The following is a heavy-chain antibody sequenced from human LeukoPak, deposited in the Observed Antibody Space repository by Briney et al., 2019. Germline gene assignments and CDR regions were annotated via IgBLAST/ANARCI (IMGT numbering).Heavy chain of an antibody. Sequence: GASVKVSCKASGYTFTSYGISWVRQAPGQGLEWMGWISAYNGNTNYAQKLQGRVTMTTDTSTSTAYMELRSLRSDDTAVYYCVRIRWDMYSSSWERIDYWGQGTLVTVSS. V-gene: IGHV1-18*01. J-gene: IGHJ4*02. CDR2: ISAYNGNT. CDR3: VRIRWDMYSSSWERIDY. D-gene: IGHD6-13*01. CDR1: GYTFTSYG.